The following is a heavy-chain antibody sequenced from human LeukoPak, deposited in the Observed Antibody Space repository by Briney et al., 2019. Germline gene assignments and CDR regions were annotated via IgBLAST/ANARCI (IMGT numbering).Heavy chain of an antibody. D-gene: IGHD3-16*02. CDR1: GYTFTSYG. Sequence: ASVRVSCTASGYTFTSYGISWVRQAPGQGLEGMGWTSANNGNTNYAQKYQGRVTMTTDTSTSTAYMELRSLRSDDTAVYYCARGLGSYPEMPYDYWGQGTLVTVSS. CDR3: ARGLGSYPEMPYDY. J-gene: IGHJ4*02. CDR2: TSANNGNT. V-gene: IGHV1-18*01.